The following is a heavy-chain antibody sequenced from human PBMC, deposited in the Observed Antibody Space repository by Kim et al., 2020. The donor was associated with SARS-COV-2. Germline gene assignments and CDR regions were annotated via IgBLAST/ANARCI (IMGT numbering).Heavy chain of an antibody. CDR3: ASPLLGH. V-gene: IGHV3-7*01. J-gene: IGHJ4*02. D-gene: IGHD3-16*01. Sequence: GGSLRLSCAASGFTFSSYGMSWVRQAPGKGLEWVANIKRDGGEKNYVDSVKGRFTISRDNAKNSLYLQMNSLRAEDTAIYYCASPLLGHWGQGTLVTVSS. CDR2: IKRDGGEK. CDR1: GFTFSSYG.